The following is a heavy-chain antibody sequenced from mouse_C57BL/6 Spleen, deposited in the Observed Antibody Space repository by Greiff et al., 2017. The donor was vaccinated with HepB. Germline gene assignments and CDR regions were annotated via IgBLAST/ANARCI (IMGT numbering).Heavy chain of an antibody. Sequence: VQLQQPGAELVKPGASVKLSCKASGYTFTSYWMHWVKQRPGRGLEWIGRIDPNSGGTKYNEKFKSKATLTVDKPSSTAYMQRSGLTSEDSAVFYCARGGFINTGEGAMDYWGQGTSVTVS. CDR3: ARGGFINTGEGAMDY. CDR2: IDPNSGGT. J-gene: IGHJ4*01. D-gene: IGHD1-1*01. V-gene: IGHV1-72*01. CDR1: GYTFTSYW.